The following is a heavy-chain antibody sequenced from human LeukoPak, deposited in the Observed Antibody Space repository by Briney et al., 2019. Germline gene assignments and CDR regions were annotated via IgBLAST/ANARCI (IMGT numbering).Heavy chain of an antibody. D-gene: IGHD1-26*01. V-gene: IGHV3-11*01. Sequence: GGSLRLSCAASGLSYSDFYMSWLRQAPGMGLEWISYIGTRSNPIYYADSVKGRFTISRDDAKNSLYLQMNSLRDEDTAVYFCAREARGSGRDFDYWGQGILVTVSS. J-gene: IGHJ4*02. CDR3: AREARGSGRDFDY. CDR1: GLSYSDFY. CDR2: IGTRSNPI.